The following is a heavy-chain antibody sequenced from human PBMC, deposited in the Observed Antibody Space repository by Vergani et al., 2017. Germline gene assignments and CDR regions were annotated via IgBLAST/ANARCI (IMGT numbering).Heavy chain of an antibody. D-gene: IGHD4-23*01. Sequence: QVQLQESGPGLVKPSETLSLTCTVSGGSISSYYWSWIRQPPGKGLEWFGYIYYSGSTNYNPSLKSRVTISVDTSKNQFSLKLSSVTAADTAVYYCARGFYGGNYCFDDWGQGTLVTVSS. CDR2: IYYSGST. J-gene: IGHJ4*02. CDR3: ARGFYGGNYCFDD. V-gene: IGHV4-59*01. CDR1: GGSISSYY.